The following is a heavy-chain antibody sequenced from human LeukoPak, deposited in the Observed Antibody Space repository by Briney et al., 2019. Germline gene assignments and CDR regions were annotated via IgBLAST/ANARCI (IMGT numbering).Heavy chain of an antibody. CDR2: ITGSGTFT. J-gene: IGHJ6*04. Sequence: GGSLRLSCAASGITLIKYSMTWVRQAPGKGREWVSAITGSGTFTDYADSVKGRFTISRDNSKNTLYLQMNSLRAEDTAVYYCARPGLLWFGEPLVDVWGKGTTVTISS. CDR1: GITLIKYS. D-gene: IGHD3-10*01. V-gene: IGHV3-23*01. CDR3: ARPGLLWFGEPLVDV.